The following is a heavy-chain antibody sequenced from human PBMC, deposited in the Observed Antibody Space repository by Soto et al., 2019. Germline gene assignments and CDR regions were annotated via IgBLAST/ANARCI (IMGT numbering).Heavy chain of an antibody. CDR2: INVGTGYT. J-gene: IGHJ3*01. CDR1: GYTFTSDA. Sequence: VHLVQSRAEVKKPGASVKVSCRASGYTFTSDAMHWVRQAPGQGLEWLGWINVGTGYTTFSQKFQGRVSITRVTYASTAYMELSSLRSEDTAIYYCARAGAWGSIYDYAAFDAWGQGTKVTVSS. D-gene: IGHD3-10*01. V-gene: IGHV1-3*01. CDR3: ARAGAWGSIYDYAAFDA.